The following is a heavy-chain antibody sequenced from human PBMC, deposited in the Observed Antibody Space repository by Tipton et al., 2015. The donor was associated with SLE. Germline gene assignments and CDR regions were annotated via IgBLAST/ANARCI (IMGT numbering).Heavy chain of an antibody. Sequence: QLVQSGAEVKKPGASVKVSCKASGYTFTSYDINWVRQAPGKGLEWVAVIWYDGSNKYYADSVKGRFTISRDNSKNTLYLQMNSLRAEDTAVYYCATVRWELGGNAFDIWGQGTMVTVSS. J-gene: IGHJ3*02. V-gene: IGHV3-30*02. CDR3: ATVRWELGGNAFDI. CDR1: GYTFTSYD. D-gene: IGHD1-26*01. CDR2: IWYDGSNK.